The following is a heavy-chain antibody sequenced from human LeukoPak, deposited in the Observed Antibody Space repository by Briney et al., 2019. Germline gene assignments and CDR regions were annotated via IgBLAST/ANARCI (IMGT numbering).Heavy chain of an antibody. CDR2: ISSRSSYI. V-gene: IGHV3-21*01. Sequence: PGRSLRLSCVASGFTFSSYGMHRVRQAPRKGLERGSSISSRSSYIFYADSVKGRFTISRDNAKNSLYLQMNSLGAEDTAVYYCARDAQWLVPEGYYYYMDVWGKGTTVTVS. CDR1: GFTFSSYG. D-gene: IGHD6-19*01. CDR3: ARDAQWLVPEGYYYYMDV. J-gene: IGHJ6*03.